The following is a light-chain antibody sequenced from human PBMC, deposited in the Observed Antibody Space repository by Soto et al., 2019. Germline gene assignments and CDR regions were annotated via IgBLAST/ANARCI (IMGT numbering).Light chain of an antibody. J-gene: IGKJ5*01. CDR1: QSVSSN. CDR3: QQYGSSST. V-gene: IGKV3-20*01. CDR2: GAS. Sequence: EIVMTQSPATLSVSPGERATLSFRASQSVSSNLAWYQQKPGQAPRLLIYGASNRATGVPDRFSGSGSGTDFTLTISRLEPEDFAVYYCQQYGSSSTFGQGTRLDIK.